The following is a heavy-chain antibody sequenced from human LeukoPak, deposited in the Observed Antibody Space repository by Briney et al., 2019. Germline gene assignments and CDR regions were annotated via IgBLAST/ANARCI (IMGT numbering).Heavy chain of an antibody. CDR2: ISSSSSTI. CDR1: GLTFSSYS. CDR3: ARERDYGDYRFDY. D-gene: IGHD4-17*01. Sequence: GGSLRLSCAASGLTFSSYSMNWVRQAPGKGLEWVSYISSSSSTIYYADSVKGRFTISRDNAKNSLYLQMNSLRAEDTAVYYCARERDYGDYRFDYWGQGTLVTVSS. J-gene: IGHJ4*02. V-gene: IGHV3-48*01.